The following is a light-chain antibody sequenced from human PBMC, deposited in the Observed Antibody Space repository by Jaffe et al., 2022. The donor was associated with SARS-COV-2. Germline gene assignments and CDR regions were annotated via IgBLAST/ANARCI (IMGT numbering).Light chain of an antibody. J-gene: IGLJ3*02. V-gene: IGLV8-61*01. CDR1: SGSVSTSYS. CDR3: VLYMGSGNWV. CDR2: STN. Sequence: QTVVTQEPSFSVSPGGTVTLTCGLSSGSVSTSYSYSWYQQTPGQAPRTLIYSTNIRSSGVPDRFSGSILGNKAALTITGAQADDECDYYCVLYMGSGNWVFGGGTKLTVL.